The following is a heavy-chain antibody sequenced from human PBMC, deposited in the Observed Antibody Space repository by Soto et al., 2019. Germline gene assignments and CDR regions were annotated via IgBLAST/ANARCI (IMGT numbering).Heavy chain of an antibody. CDR1: GFTFSSYG. CDR2: ISYDGSNK. V-gene: IGHV3-30*18. CDR3: AKDADPRRVSSSLNH. J-gene: IGHJ5*02. D-gene: IGHD6-6*01. Sequence: QVQLVESGGGVVQPGRSLRLSCAASGFTFSSYGMHWVRQAPGKGLEWVAVISYDGSNKYYADSVKGRFTISRDNSKNTLYLQMNSLRAEDTAVYYCAKDADPRRVSSSLNHWGQGTLVTVSS.